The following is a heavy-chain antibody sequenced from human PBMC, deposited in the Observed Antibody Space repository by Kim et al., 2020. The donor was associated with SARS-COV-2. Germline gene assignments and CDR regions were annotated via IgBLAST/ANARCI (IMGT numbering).Heavy chain of an antibody. Sequence: ASVKVSCKASGYTFTGYYMHWVRQAPGQGLEWMGRINPNSGGTNYAQKFQGRVTMTRDTSISTAYMELSRLRSDDTAVYYCARGYCSSTSCYWYFDLWGRGTLVTVSS. J-gene: IGHJ2*01. D-gene: IGHD2-2*01. V-gene: IGHV1-2*06. CDR3: ARGYCSSTSCYWYFDL. CDR2: INPNSGGT. CDR1: GYTFTGYY.